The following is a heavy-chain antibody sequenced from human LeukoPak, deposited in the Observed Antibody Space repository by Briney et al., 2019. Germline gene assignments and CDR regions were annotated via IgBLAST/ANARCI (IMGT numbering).Heavy chain of an antibody. V-gene: IGHV4-34*01. Sequence: SETLSLTCAVYGGSFSGYYWSWIRQPPGKGLEWIGEINHSGSTNYNPSLKSRVTISVDTSKNQFSLKLSSVTAADTAVYYCARGRIXXXFGEFFSQGDWFDPWGQGTLVTVSS. CDR2: INHSGST. CDR3: ARGRIXXXFGEFFSQGDWFDP. J-gene: IGHJ5*02. D-gene: IGHD3-10*01. CDR1: GGSFSGYY.